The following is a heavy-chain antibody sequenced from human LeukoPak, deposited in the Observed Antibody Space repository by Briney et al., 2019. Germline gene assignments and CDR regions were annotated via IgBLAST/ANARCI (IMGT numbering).Heavy chain of an antibody. V-gene: IGHV4-4*08. CDR1: GGSISSYY. CDR3: AREPRYCSSTSCYPRIDY. Sequence: SETLSLTCTVSGGSISSYYWSWIRQPPGKGLEWIGRIYTSGSTNYNPSLKSRVTISVDTSKNQFSLKLSSVTAADTAVYYCAREPRYCSSTSCYPRIDYWGQGTLVTVSS. CDR2: IYTSGST. D-gene: IGHD2-2*01. J-gene: IGHJ4*02.